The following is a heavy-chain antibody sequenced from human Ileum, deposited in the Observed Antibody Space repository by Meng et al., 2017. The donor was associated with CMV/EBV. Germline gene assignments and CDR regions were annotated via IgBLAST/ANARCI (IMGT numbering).Heavy chain of an antibody. CDR3: ARDGPRTPEYSSSWVDY. CDR2: ISSSGRTI. CDR1: GFTFSSYE. J-gene: IGHJ4*02. V-gene: IGHV3-48*03. D-gene: IGHD6-13*01. Sequence: GESLKISCAASGFTFSSYEMNWVRQAPGKGLEWISYISSSGRTIYYGDAVKGRFTISRDNAKSSLDLHMSSLRAEDTAVYYCARDGPRTPEYSSSWVDYWGQGTLVTVSS.